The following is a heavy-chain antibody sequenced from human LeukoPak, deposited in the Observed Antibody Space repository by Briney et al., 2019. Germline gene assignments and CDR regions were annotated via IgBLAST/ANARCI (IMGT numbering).Heavy chain of an antibody. V-gene: IGHV1-2*02. CDR1: GYTFTGYY. D-gene: IGHD5-12*01. CDR2: INPNSVGT. CDR3: ARVPKEGGYYKDFDY. Sequence: ASVKVSCKASGYTFTGYYMHWVRQAPGQGLEWMGWINPNSVGTNYAQKFQGRVTMTRHTSISTAYTELSRLRSDGTAVYYCARVPKEGGYYKDFDYWGQGTLVTVSS. J-gene: IGHJ4*02.